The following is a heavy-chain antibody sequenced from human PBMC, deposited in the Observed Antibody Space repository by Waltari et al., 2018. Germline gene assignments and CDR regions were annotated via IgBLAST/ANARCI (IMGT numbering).Heavy chain of an antibody. D-gene: IGHD6-19*01. V-gene: IGHV1-69*05. CDR3: ARDQASSGWTQGNACDI. CDR1: GGTFSSYA. Sequence: QVQLVQSGAEVKKPGSSVKVSCKASGGTFSSYAISWVRQAPGQGLEWMGGIIPIFGTANYPQKFQGRGTITTDASTSTAYMELSSLRSEDTAVYYCARDQASSGWTQGNACDIWGQGTMVTVSS. J-gene: IGHJ3*02. CDR2: IIPIFGTA.